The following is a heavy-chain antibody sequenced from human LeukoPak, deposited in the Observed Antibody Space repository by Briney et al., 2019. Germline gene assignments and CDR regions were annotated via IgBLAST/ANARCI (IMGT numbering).Heavy chain of an antibody. CDR2: ISPSGTYT. Sequence: GESLRLSCAASGFTFSDFYTSWVRQAPGKGLEWVSYISPSGTYTNYADSVKGRFTISRDNAKNSLFLQMNSLRAEDTGLYYCARGHYGMDVWGQGTTVTVS. V-gene: IGHV3-11*06. J-gene: IGHJ6*02. CDR3: ARGHYGMDV. CDR1: GFTFSDFY.